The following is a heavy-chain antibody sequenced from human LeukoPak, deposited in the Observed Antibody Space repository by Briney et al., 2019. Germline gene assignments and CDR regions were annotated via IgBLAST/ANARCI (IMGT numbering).Heavy chain of an antibody. CDR2: ISGSGGST. J-gene: IGHJ4*02. V-gene: IGHV3-23*01. D-gene: IGHD2-15*01. Sequence: PGGSLRLSCAASGFTFSSYAMSWVRQAAGKGLEWGSAISGSGGSTYYADSVKGRFTISRDNSKNTLYLQMNSLRAEDTAVYYCAKDARLAYIVVVVAASTNDYWGQGTLVTVSS. CDR1: GFTFSSYA. CDR3: AKDARLAYIVVVVAASTNDY.